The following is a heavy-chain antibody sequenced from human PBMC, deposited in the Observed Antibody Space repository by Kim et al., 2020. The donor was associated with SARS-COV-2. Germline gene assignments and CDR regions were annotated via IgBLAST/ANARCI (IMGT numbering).Heavy chain of an antibody. J-gene: IGHJ4*02. CDR1: GGSIRSGGKF. CDR3: ARGQPLDY. CDR2: ISYSGNS. V-gene: IGHV4-31*03. D-gene: IGHD2-2*01. Sequence: SETLSLTCSVYGGSIRSGGKFWTWIRQHPAKGLEWIGYISYSGNSHYSPSLRSRVSISLQTSENQFSLELISVTAADTAVYYCARGQPLDYWGQGILVT.